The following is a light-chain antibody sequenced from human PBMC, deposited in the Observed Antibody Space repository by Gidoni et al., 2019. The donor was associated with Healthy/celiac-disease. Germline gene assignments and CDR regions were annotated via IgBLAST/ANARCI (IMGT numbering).Light chain of an antibody. CDR1: QSISSW. J-gene: IGKJ2*01. Sequence: DIQMTQSPSTLSASAGYRVTITCRASQSISSWLAWYQQKPGKAPKLLIYDASSLESGVPSRFSGSGSGTEFTLTISSLQPDDFATYYCQQYNSYSLYTFXXXTKLEIK. V-gene: IGKV1-5*01. CDR2: DAS. CDR3: QQYNSYSLYT.